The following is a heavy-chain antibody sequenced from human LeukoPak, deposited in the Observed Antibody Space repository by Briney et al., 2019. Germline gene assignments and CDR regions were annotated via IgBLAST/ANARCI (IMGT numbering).Heavy chain of an antibody. J-gene: IGHJ6*02. CDR1: GFILTSYE. D-gene: IGHD6-19*01. CDR3: AKMVTSGWPGNFYYYGMDV. V-gene: IGHV3-48*03. Sequence: GGSLRLSCEVSGFILTSYEMNWVRQAPGKGLEWLSSITFSGTSIHYADAVKGRFTISRDSAKNSVYLQMTSLRPEDTAVYYCAKMVTSGWPGNFYYYGMDVWGQGTTVTVSS. CDR2: ITFSGTSI.